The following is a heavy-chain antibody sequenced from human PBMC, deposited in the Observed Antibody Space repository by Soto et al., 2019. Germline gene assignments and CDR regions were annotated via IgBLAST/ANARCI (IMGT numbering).Heavy chain of an antibody. CDR1: GGSISSGGYY. V-gene: IGHV4-31*03. Sequence: SETLSLTCTVSGGSISSGGYYWSWIRQHPGKGLEWIGYIYYSGSTYYNPSLKSRVTISVDTSKNQFSLKLSSVTAADTAVYYCARGSFFRDWNYESAWFDPWGQGTLVTVSS. D-gene: IGHD1-7*01. CDR3: ARGSFFRDWNYESAWFDP. J-gene: IGHJ5*02. CDR2: IYYSGST.